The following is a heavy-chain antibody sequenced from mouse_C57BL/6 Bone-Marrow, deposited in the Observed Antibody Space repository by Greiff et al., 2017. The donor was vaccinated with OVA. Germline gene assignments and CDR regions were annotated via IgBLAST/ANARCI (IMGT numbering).Heavy chain of an antibody. Sequence: EVKLVESGGGLVQPKGSLKLSCAASGFSFNTYAMNWVRQAPGKGLEWVARLRSKSNNYATYYADSVKDRFTISRDDSESMLYLQMNNLKTEDTALYYCGRESLGYSYYFDYWGQGTTLTVSS. CDR2: LRSKSNNYAT. CDR3: GRESLGYSYYFDY. D-gene: IGHD3-1*01. J-gene: IGHJ2*01. V-gene: IGHV10-1*01. CDR1: GFSFNTYA.